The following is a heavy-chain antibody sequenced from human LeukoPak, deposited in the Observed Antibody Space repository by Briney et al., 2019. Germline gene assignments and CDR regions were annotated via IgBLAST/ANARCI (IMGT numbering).Heavy chain of an antibody. CDR1: GFTFSSYA. J-gene: IGHJ4*02. CDR2: ISGSGGST. V-gene: IGHV3-23*01. CDR3: AKDHDALVPAAQFDY. Sequence: GGSLRLSCAASGFTFSSYAMSWVRQAPGKGLEWVSAISGSGGSTYYADSVKGRFTISRDNPNNTLSLQMTSLRAGDTAVYYCAKDHDALVPAAQFDYWGQGTLVTVSS. D-gene: IGHD2-2*01.